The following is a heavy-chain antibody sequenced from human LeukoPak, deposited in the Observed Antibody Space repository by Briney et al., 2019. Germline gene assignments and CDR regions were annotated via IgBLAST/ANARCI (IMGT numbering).Heavy chain of an antibody. Sequence: GESLRLSCAASGFTFSSYAMSWVRQAPGKGLEWVSAISGSGGNTYSADSVKGRFTISRDNSKNTLYLQMNSLTDEDTAVYYCAKKWGVGTTTLDYFDYWGQGTLVTVSS. V-gene: IGHV3-23*01. CDR1: GFTFSSYA. D-gene: IGHD1-26*01. CDR2: ISGSGGNT. CDR3: AKKWGVGTTTLDYFDY. J-gene: IGHJ4*02.